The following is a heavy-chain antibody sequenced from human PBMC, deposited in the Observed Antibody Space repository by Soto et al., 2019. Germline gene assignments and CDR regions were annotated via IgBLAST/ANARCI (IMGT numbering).Heavy chain of an antibody. V-gene: IGHV4-59*01. CDR2: IYYSGST. CDR3: ARTITIFGVPAGFDP. J-gene: IGHJ5*02. D-gene: IGHD3-3*01. Sequence: PSETLSLTCTVSGGSISSYYWSWIRQPPGKGLEWIGYIYYSGSTNYNPSLKSRVTISVDTSKNQFSLKLSSVTAADTAVYYCARTITIFGVPAGFDPWGQGTLVTVSS. CDR1: GGSISSYY.